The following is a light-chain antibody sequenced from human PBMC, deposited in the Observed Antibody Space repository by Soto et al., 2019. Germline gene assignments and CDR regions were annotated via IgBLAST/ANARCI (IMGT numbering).Light chain of an antibody. CDR2: EVS. V-gene: IGLV2-14*01. CDR3: SSYTSSSTVDV. Sequence: QSVLTQPASVSGSPGQSITISCTGTSSDVGGYNYVSWYQQHPGKAPKLMIYEVSNRPSGVSNRFSASKSGNTASLTISGLQAEDEADYYRSSYTSSSTVDVFGTGTKVTVL. J-gene: IGLJ1*01. CDR1: SSDVGGYNY.